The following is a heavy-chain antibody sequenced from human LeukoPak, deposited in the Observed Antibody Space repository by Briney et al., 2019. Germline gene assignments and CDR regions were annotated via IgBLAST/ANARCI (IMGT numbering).Heavy chain of an antibody. Sequence: PSETLSLTCAVYGGSFSGYYWSWIRQPPGKGLEWIGEINHSGSTNYNPSLKSRVTISVDTSKNQFSLKLSSVTAADTAVYYCARGYYDFWSGLRSRWFDPWGRGTLVTVSS. V-gene: IGHV4-34*01. CDR1: GGSFSGYY. J-gene: IGHJ5*02. CDR2: INHSGST. CDR3: ARGYYDFWSGLRSRWFDP. D-gene: IGHD3-3*01.